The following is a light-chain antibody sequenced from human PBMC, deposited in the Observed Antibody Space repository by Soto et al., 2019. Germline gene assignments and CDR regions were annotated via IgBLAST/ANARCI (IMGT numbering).Light chain of an antibody. J-gene: IGLJ1*01. CDR2: ETS. CDR3: FSFTRSNPHV. CDR1: SSDFGSYKF. V-gene: IGLV2-23*01. Sequence: QSVLTQPASVSGSPGQSVTISCTGTSSDFGSYKFVSWYQHHPGKVPKVIIYETSKRPPGVSDRFSGSKSGNTASLTISGLQAEDEADYYCFSFTRSNPHVFGTGTKVTV.